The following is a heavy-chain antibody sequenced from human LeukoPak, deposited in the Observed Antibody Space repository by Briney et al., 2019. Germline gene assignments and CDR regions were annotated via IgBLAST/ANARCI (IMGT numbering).Heavy chain of an antibody. CDR3: ARDQGGIVARPLYYGMDV. V-gene: IGHV3-53*01. D-gene: IGHD5-12*01. Sequence: GGSLRLSCAASGFTVSSNYMSWVRQAPGKGLEWVSVIYSGGSTYYADSVKGRFTISRDNSKNTLYLQMNSLRAEDTAVYYCARDQGGIVARPLYYGMDVWGQGMTVIVSS. CDR2: IYSGGST. CDR1: GFTVSSNY. J-gene: IGHJ6*02.